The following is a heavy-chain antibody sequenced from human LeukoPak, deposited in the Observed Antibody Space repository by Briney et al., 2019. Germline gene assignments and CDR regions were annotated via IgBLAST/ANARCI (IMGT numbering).Heavy chain of an antibody. J-gene: IGHJ4*02. D-gene: IGHD5-12*01. CDR1: GFTFSSYY. CDR2: IKQDGVEK. CDR3: ARDPSRYDLDY. V-gene: IGHV3-7*01. Sequence: GGSLRLPCVVSGFTFSSYYMSWVRQAPGKGLEWVANIKQDGVEKHYVDSVKGRFTISRDSAKNSLYLQMNSLRAEDTAVYYCARDPSRYDLDYWGQGTLVTVSS.